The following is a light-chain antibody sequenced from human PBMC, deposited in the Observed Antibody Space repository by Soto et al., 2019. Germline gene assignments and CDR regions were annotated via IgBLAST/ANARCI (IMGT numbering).Light chain of an antibody. CDR3: QQYGSSSWT. CDR2: GVS. CDR1: QSVSSSY. J-gene: IGKJ1*01. Sequence: EIVLTQSPGTLSLSPGERATLSCRASQSVSSSYLAWYQQKPGQAPRLLIYGVSSRATAIPDRFSGSGSATDFTLTISRLEPEDFAVYYCQQYGSSSWTFGQGTKVEIK. V-gene: IGKV3-20*01.